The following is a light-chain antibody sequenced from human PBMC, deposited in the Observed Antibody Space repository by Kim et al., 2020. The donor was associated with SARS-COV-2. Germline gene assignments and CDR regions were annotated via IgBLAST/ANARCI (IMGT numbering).Light chain of an antibody. CDR3: LQDYDFPLT. CDR1: QGIGRY. CDR2: LTS. V-gene: IGKV1-6*01. Sequence: AIQVTQSPSSLSASVGDTVTITCRASQGIGRYLAWYQQKPGTAPTLLIFLTSKLHTGIPSRFSGSSSGADFTLTITSLQPEDFATYYCLQDYDFPLTFGRGTKVDIK. J-gene: IGKJ1*01.